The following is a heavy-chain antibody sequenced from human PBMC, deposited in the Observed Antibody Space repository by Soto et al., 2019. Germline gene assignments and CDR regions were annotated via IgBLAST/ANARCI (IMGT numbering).Heavy chain of an antibody. CDR3: ARESAGSGKNNWFDP. V-gene: IGHV4-59*01. J-gene: IGHJ5*02. CDR1: GGSISSYY. CDR2: IYYSGGT. Sequence: PSETLSLTCTFSGGSISSYYWSLIWQPPGKGLEWIGYIYYSGGTYYNPSLKSRVTMSVDTSRNQLLLQLNSVTAADTAVYYCARESAGSGKNNWFDPWGQGTLVTVSS. D-gene: IGHD3-10*01.